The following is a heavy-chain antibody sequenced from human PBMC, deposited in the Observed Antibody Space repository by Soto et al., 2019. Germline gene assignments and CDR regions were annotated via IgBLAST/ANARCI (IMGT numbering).Heavy chain of an antibody. CDR3: AKRFFGYSSGWDAFDI. Sequence: QVQLVESGGGVVQPGRSLRLSCAASGFTFSSYGMHWVRQAPGKGLEWVAVISYDGSNKYYADSVKGRFTISRDNSKNTLYLQMNSLRAEDTAVYYCAKRFFGYSSGWDAFDIWGQGTMVTVSS. CDR1: GFTFSSYG. V-gene: IGHV3-30*18. J-gene: IGHJ3*02. CDR2: ISYDGSNK. D-gene: IGHD6-19*01.